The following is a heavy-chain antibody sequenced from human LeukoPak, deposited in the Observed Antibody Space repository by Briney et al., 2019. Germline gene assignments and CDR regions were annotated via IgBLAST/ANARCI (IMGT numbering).Heavy chain of an antibody. J-gene: IGHJ4*02. D-gene: IGHD6-13*01. CDR2: ISSSSSYI. V-gene: IGHV3-21*01. CDR1: GFTFSSYS. CDR3: ARGGGIAAAGNFY. Sequence: GGSLRLSCAASGFTFSSYSMNWVRQAPGKGLEWVSSISSSSSYIYYADSVKGRFTISRDNAKNSLYLQMNSLRAEDTAVYYCARGGGIAAAGNFYWGQGTLVTVSS.